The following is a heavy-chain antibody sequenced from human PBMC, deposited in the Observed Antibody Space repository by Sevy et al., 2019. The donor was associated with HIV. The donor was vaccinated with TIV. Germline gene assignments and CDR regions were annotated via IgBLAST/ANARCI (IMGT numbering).Heavy chain of an antibody. Sequence: SETLSLTCAVYGGSFSGYYWSWIRQPPGKGLEWIGEINHSGSTNYIPSLKSRVTISVDTSKNQFSLKLSSVTAADTAVYYCARGSRGIAAAGTGLLHRGRYGMDVWGQGTTVTVSS. CDR1: GGSFSGYY. V-gene: IGHV4-34*01. CDR2: INHSGST. J-gene: IGHJ6*02. D-gene: IGHD6-13*01. CDR3: ARGSRGIAAAGTGLLHRGRYGMDV.